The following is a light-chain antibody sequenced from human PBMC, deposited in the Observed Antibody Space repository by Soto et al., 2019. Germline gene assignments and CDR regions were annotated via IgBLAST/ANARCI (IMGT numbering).Light chain of an antibody. V-gene: IGKV3-15*01. CDR1: QSVSSN. CDR3: QQYNNWPRT. CDR2: GAS. Sequence: MTQSPATLSVSTGERATLSCRASQSVSSNLAWYQQKPGQAPRLLIHGASTRATGIPARFSGSGSGTEFTLTISSLQSEDFAVYYCQQYNNWPRTFGQGTKVDI. J-gene: IGKJ1*01.